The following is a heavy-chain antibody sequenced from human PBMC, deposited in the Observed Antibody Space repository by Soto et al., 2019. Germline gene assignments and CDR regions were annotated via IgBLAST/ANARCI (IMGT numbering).Heavy chain of an antibody. J-gene: IGHJ6*01. CDR2: ISNDGSKK. V-gene: IGHV3-30-3*01. CDR1: GFTFNSYA. Sequence: GGSLRLSCAASGFTFNSYAMQWVRQAPGKGLEWVAFISNDGSKKYYANSVKDRFTISRDNSKNTLYMQINSLRVEDTAVYLCASGIVVVPAGIPNYSYYGLDVWGQGTTVTVSS. D-gene: IGHD2-2*02. CDR3: ASGIVVVPAGIPNYSYYGLDV.